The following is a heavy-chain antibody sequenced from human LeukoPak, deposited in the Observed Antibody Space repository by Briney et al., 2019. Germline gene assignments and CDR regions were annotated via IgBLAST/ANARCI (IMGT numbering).Heavy chain of an antibody. J-gene: IGHJ3*02. CDR2: INHSGST. CDR3: ARGGDIAATIYAFDI. Sequence: SETLSLTCAVYGGSFSDYYWSWIRQPPGKGLEWIGEINHSGSTNYNPSLTGRVTISVDTSKNQFSLKLSSVTAADTAVYYCARGGDIAATIYAFDIWGQGTMVTVSS. V-gene: IGHV4-34*01. D-gene: IGHD5-12*01. CDR1: GGSFSDYY.